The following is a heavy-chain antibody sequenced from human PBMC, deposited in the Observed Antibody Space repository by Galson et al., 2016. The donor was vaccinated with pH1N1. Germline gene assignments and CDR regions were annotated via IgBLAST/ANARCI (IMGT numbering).Heavy chain of an antibody. CDR3: ARVGFERTSGTKGAFDI. V-gene: IGHV1-69*05. D-gene: IGHD1-26*01. CDR1: GGIFSSYA. J-gene: IGHJ3*02. CDR2: IIPAVGTT. Sequence: SVKVSCKASGGIFSSYAISWVRQAPGHGLEWMGRIIPAVGTTNLAQKFQGRVTLTTDEVKTTFYMELNSLRSDDTAVYYGARVGFERTSGTKGAFDIWGQGSMVTVSS.